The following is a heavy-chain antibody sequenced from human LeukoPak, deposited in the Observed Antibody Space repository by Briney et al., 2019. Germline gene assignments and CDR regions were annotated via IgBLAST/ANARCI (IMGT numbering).Heavy chain of an antibody. D-gene: IGHD3-16*02. J-gene: IGHJ5*01. V-gene: IGHV3-13*01. CDR2: IGTAGDT. CDR3: ARVKGLSFYQLFNS. CDR1: GFTFSSYD. Sequence: GGSLRLSCAASGFTFSSYDMHWVRQATGKGLEWVSAIGTAGDTYYADSVKGRFTISRDNSKNTLYLQMNSLRAEDTAVYYCARVKGLSFYQLFNSWGQGTLVTVSS.